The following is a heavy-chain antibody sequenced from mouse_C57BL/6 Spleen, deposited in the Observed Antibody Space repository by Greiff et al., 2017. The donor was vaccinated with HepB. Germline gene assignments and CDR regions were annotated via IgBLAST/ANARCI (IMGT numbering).Heavy chain of an antibody. J-gene: IGHJ2*01. CDR1: GFTFSSYA. Sequence: EVQRVESGEGLVKPGGSLKLSCAASGFTFSSYAMSWVRQTPEKRLEWVAYISSGGDYIYYADTVKGRFTISRDNARNTLYLQMSSLKSEDTAMYYCTRDQGSNWAFDYWGQGTTLTVSS. CDR2: ISSGGDYI. V-gene: IGHV5-9-1*02. D-gene: IGHD4-1*01. CDR3: TRDQGSNWAFDY.